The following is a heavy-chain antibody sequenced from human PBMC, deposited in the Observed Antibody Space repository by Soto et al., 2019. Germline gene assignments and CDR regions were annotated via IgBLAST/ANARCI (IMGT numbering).Heavy chain of an antibody. CDR2: ISGSGGST. Sequence: GGSLRLSCAASGFTFSSYAMSWVRQAPGKGLEWVSAISGSGGSTYYADSVKGRFTISRDNSKNTLYLQMNSLRAEDTAVYYCAKVLGGSYYSYGMDVWGQGPTVTVSS. D-gene: IGHD1-26*01. CDR1: GFTFSSYA. J-gene: IGHJ6*02. CDR3: AKVLGGSYYSYGMDV. V-gene: IGHV3-23*01.